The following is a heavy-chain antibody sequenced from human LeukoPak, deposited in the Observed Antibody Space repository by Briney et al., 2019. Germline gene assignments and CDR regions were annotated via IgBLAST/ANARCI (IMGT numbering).Heavy chain of an antibody. CDR2: IYVTGST. CDR1: GASISSYY. J-gene: IGHJ5*02. Sequence: PSETLSLTCTVSGASISSYYWSWIRQPAGKSLEWIGRIYVTGSTTYNPSLESRVTMSLDTSKNHFSLKLRSVTAADTAVYYCARDSGTTGEVKFDPWDQGTLVTVSS. D-gene: IGHD1-7*01. CDR3: ARDSGTTGEVKFDP. V-gene: IGHV4-4*07.